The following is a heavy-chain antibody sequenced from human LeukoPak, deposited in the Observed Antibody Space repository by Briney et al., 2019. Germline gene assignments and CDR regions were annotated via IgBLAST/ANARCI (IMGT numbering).Heavy chain of an antibody. CDR3: AKDLHPGMRNYFDY. CDR1: GFTFSSYA. Sequence: GGSLRLSCAASGFTFSSYAMSWVRQAPGRGLEWVSAISGSGGSTYYADSVKGRFTISRDNSKNTLYLQMNSLRAEDTAVYYCAKDLHPGMRNYFDYWGQGTLVTVSS. CDR2: ISGSGGST. J-gene: IGHJ4*02. V-gene: IGHV3-23*01.